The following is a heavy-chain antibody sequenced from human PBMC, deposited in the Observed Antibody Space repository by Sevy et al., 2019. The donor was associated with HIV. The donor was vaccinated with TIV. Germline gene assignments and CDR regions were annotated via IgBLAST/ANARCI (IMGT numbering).Heavy chain of an antibody. CDR1: GFTFTIYG. Sequence: GGSLRLSCAASGFTFTIYGMHWVRQAPGKGLEWVAAIWYDGSNKYYADSVKGRFTISRDNSKNTLYLQMNSLRAEDTAVYYCAKDLTGAVAGIPHTLDYWGQGTLVTVSS. J-gene: IGHJ4*02. V-gene: IGHV3-33*06. CDR2: IWYDGSNK. CDR3: AKDLTGAVAGIPHTLDY. D-gene: IGHD6-19*01.